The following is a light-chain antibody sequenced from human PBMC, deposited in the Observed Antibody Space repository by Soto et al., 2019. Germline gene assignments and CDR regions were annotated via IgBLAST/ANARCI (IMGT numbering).Light chain of an antibody. CDR3: QVWDSSSDHRV. Sequence: SYELTQPPSVSVAPGQTARITCGGNDIGSKSVHWYQQKPGQAPVLVVYDDSDGPSGIPERFSGSNSGNTATLTISRVEAGDEADYYCQVWDSSSDHRVFGTGTKVTVL. CDR2: DDS. V-gene: IGLV3-21*02. CDR1: DIGSKS. J-gene: IGLJ1*01.